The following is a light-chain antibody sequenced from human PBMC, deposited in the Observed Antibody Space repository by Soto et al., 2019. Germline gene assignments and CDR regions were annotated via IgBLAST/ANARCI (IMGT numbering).Light chain of an antibody. CDR1: QSVTSSY. CDR2: GAS. CDR3: QQYARSPLT. V-gene: IGKV3-20*01. J-gene: IGKJ3*01. Sequence: EIVLTQSPGTLSLSPGERATLSCRASQSVTSSYLAWYQQKPGQAPRLLIYGASNRATGIPDRFSGSGSGTDSTLTISRLEPEDFAVYYYQQYARSPLTFGPGTKVGI.